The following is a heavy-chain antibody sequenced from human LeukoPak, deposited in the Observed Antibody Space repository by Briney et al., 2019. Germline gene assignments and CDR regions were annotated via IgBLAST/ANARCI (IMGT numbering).Heavy chain of an antibody. V-gene: IGHV3-7*01. Sequence: GGSLRLSCAAPGFTFSSYWMNWVRQAPGKGLEWVANIKQDGIEKYYLDSEKGRFIISRDNAKNSLYLQMNSLRAEDTAVYYCARDSIVGSGYWGQGTLVTVSS. J-gene: IGHJ4*02. CDR2: IKQDGIEK. CDR1: GFTFSSYW. CDR3: ARDSIVGSGY. D-gene: IGHD1-26*01.